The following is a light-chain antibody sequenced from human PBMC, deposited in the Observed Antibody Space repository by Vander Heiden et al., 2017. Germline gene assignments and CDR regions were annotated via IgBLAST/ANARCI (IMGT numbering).Light chain of an antibody. J-gene: IGLJ1*01. V-gene: IGLV1-44*01. CDR1: SSNIGRTN. CDR2: SNN. CDR3: ATWDDGLNHYFV. Sequence: QPVLTQPHSASGTPGQRVTISCSGSSSNIGRTNVNWYQQLPGSTPKLLIYSNNQRPSWVPDRFSCSKSGTSASLAISGPQSEDEGDYYCATWDDGLNHYFVFGTGTRVTVL.